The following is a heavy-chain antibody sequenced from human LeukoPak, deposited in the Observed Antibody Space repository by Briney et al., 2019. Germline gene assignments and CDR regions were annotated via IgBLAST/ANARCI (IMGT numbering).Heavy chain of an antibody. CDR1: GFTLSSYS. J-gene: IGHJ6*03. Sequence: SGGSLRLSCAASGFTLSSYSMNWVRQAPGKGLEWVSSISTSSSYIYSADSVKGRFTISRDNAKNSLYLQVNSLRAEDTAVYYCARGSYYKDVWGKGTTVTVAS. CDR3: ARGSYYKDV. V-gene: IGHV3-21*01. CDR2: ISTSSSYI.